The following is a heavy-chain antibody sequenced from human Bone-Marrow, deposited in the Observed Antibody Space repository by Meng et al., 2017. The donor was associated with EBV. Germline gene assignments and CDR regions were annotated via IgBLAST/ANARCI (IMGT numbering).Heavy chain of an antibody. V-gene: IGHV3-23*01. D-gene: IGHD2-2*01. Sequence: EVQLLESGGGLVQPGGSLRRSCVGSGFTFGRFAMKWVRQTPGKGLEWVSSINGNGGTTYYADSVKGRFTISRDNAKDTLYLQMHSLRADDTAIYYCAKVSVGGSTWPFDYWGQGTLVNVSS. CDR2: INGNGGTT. J-gene: IGHJ4*02. CDR3: AKVSVGGSTWPFDY. CDR1: GFTFGRFA.